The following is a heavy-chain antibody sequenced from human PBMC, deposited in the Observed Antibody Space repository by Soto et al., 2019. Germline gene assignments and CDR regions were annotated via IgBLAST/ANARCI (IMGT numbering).Heavy chain of an antibody. J-gene: IGHJ4*02. CDR1: GFSLSSGVG. D-gene: IGHD5-18*01. CDR2: IYWDDDK. CDR3: ALIGNSYGYDYFDY. Sequence: SGPTLVNPTETLTLTCTFSGFSLSSGVGVGWVRQPPGKALEWLALIYWDDDKRYSPSLKSRLTITKDTSKNQVVLTMTNMDPVDTATYYCALIGNSYGYDYFDYWGQGTLVTVS. V-gene: IGHV2-5*02.